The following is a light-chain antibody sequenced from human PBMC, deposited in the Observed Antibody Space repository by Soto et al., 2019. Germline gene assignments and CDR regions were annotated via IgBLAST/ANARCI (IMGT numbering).Light chain of an antibody. J-gene: IGKJ3*01. CDR1: QSVNSNY. V-gene: IGKV3-20*01. CDR2: GAS. CDR3: QQYGSSPLT. Sequence: EIVLTQSPGTLSLSPGERATLSCRASQSVNSNYLAWYKQKPGQAPRLLIYGASSRATGIPARFSGSGSVTGFTLTISRLEPEDFAVYECQQYGSSPLTFGPGTKVYSK.